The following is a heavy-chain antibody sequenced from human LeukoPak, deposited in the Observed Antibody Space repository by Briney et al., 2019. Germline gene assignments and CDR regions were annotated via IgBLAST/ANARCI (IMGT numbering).Heavy chain of an antibody. Sequence: ASVKVSCKASGYTFTSYAMHWVRQAPGQRLDWMGWINGGSGNTKYSPEFQGRVTITRDTSASTAYMELSSLRSEDTAVYYCANPRYDSSGYYYVDWGQGTLVTVSS. CDR2: INGGSGNT. J-gene: IGHJ4*02. CDR3: ANPRYDSSGYYYVD. D-gene: IGHD3-22*01. CDR1: GYTFTSYA. V-gene: IGHV1-3*01.